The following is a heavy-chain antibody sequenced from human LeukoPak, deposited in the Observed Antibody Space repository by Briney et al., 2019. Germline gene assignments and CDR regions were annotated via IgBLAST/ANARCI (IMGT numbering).Heavy chain of an antibody. CDR1: GFTFSSYG. CDR3: AKDRLRSFDY. Sequence: GGSLRLSCAASGFTFSSYGMHWVRQAPGKGLEWVAVISYDGSNKYYAGSVKGRFTISRDNSKNTLYLQMNSLRAEDTAVYYCAKDRLRSFDYWGQGTLVTVSS. J-gene: IGHJ4*02. D-gene: IGHD5-12*01. CDR2: ISYDGSNK. V-gene: IGHV3-30*18.